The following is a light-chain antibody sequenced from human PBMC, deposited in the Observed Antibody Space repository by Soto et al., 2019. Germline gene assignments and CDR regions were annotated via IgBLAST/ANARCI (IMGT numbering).Light chain of an antibody. CDR1: QSISSK. J-gene: IGKJ4*01. Sequence: IVMTQSPATLSVSPGERATLSCRASQSISSKLAWYQQKPGQAPRLLIYGASTRATGIPVRFSGSGSGTEFTLTITSLQSEDLAVYCCQEYNNWRPITFGGGTKVEIK. V-gene: IGKV3-15*01. CDR2: GAS. CDR3: QEYNNWRPIT.